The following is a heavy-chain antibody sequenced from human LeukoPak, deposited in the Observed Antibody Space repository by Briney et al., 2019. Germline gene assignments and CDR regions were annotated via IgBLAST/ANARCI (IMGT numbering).Heavy chain of an antibody. CDR3: ARHSSHYYDSSGYYGPADY. CDR1: GGSISSYY. D-gene: IGHD3-22*01. J-gene: IGHJ4*02. CDR2: IYYSGST. Sequence: PSETLSLTCTVSGGSISSYYWSWIRQPPGKGLEGIGYIYYSGSTNYNPSLKRRVTISVDTSKNQFSLKLSSVTAADTAVYYCARHSSHYYDSSGYYGPADYWGQGTLVTVSS. V-gene: IGHV4-59*08.